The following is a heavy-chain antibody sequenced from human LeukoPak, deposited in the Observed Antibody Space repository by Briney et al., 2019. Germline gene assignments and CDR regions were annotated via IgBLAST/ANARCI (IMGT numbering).Heavy chain of an antibody. CDR2: IRYDGSNK. J-gene: IGHJ4*02. CDR3: AKPDRKYCSSTSCRGWYFDY. V-gene: IGHV3-30*02. D-gene: IGHD2-2*01. Sequence: GGSLRLSCAASGFTFSSYGMHWVRQAPGKGLEWVAFIRYDGSNKSYADSVKGRFTISRDNSKNTLYLQMNSLRAEDTAVYYCAKPDRKYCSSTSCRGWYFDYWGQGTLVTVSS. CDR1: GFTFSSYG.